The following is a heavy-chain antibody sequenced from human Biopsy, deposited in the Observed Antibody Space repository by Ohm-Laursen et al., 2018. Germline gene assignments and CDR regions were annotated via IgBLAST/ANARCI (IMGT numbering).Heavy chain of an antibody. Sequence: SQTLSLTCAVYGGPLSGYHWTWFRQPPGEGLEGIGEINDGGTTYHNPSIKSRLTILVDTSKNQFSLKVNSVTAADTAVYYCARRRAAPTYWYFDLWGRGTLVTVSS. J-gene: IGHJ2*01. CDR2: INDGGTT. CDR1: GGPLSGYH. V-gene: IGHV4-34*01. D-gene: IGHD6-13*01. CDR3: ARRRAAPTYWYFDL.